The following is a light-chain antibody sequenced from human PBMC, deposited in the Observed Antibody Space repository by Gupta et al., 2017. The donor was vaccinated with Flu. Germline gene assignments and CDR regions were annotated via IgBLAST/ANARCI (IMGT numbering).Light chain of an antibody. CDR3: QQDNNLPYT. CDR2: NAS. Sequence: DIQMTSSPPYPSAAVGDSVTITCQANQDINNYLNWYQQKPGKAPKLLIYNASKLETGVPSRFSGSGSGTDFTFTISSLQAEDIATYYCQQDNNLPYTFGQGTKLEIK. CDR1: QDINNY. J-gene: IGKJ2*01. V-gene: IGKV1-33*01.